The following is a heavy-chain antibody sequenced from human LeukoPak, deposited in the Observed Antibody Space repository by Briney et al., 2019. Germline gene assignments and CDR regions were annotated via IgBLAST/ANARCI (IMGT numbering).Heavy chain of an antibody. CDR3: ARDGVALY. V-gene: IGHV3-48*01. Sequence: GGSLRLSCAASGFIFSPYGMTWVRQAPGKRPEWISYINSRSSDIRYADSVRGRFTIYRDNVKNSLFLQMNSLRVEDTAVYFCARDGVALYWGQGTLVTVSS. J-gene: IGHJ4*02. CDR2: INSRSSDI. CDR1: GFIFSPYG. D-gene: IGHD2-15*01.